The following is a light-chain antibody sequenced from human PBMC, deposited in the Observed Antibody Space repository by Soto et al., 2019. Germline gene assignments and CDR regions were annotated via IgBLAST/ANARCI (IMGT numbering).Light chain of an antibody. CDR2: ATS. CDR1: QGISNW. Sequence: DIQMTQSPSSVSASVGDRVTITCRASQGISNWLAWYQQKAGKAPKLLIYATSTLQSGVPSRFRGSRSGTEFALTISSLQPDDVASYYCQQASSFPYTVGRGTKLEIK. V-gene: IGKV1-12*01. CDR3: QQASSFPYT. J-gene: IGKJ2*01.